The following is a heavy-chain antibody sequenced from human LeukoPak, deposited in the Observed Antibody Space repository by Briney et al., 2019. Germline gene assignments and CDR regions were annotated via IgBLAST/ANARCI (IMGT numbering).Heavy chain of an antibody. CDR2: LYTGGGT. CDR1: GFGVRTTY. J-gene: IGHJ4*02. D-gene: IGHD3-22*01. Sequence: GGSLRLSWAASGFGVRTTYMSWVRQAPGKGLEWVSVLYTGGGTDHADSVKGRFTISRDNSKNTLSLQMNSLRVEDTAIYYCTRSGYRHPYHFDSWGQGTLVTVSS. V-gene: IGHV3-53*01. CDR3: TRSGYRHPYHFDS.